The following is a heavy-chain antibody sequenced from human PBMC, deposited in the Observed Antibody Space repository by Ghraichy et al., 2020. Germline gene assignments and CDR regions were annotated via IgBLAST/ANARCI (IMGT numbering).Heavy chain of an antibody. Sequence: GSLSLTCTVSGGSISSYYWTWIRQPAGKGLEWIGHIYSSGSTNYNPSLKSRVTMSVDTSRNQFSLELSSVTAADTAVYYCARQDYYGSGSYSYYYGMDVWGQGPTVTGSS. CDR2: IYSSGST. J-gene: IGHJ6*02. CDR1: GGSISSYY. V-gene: IGHV4-4*07. D-gene: IGHD3-10*01. CDR3: ARQDYYGSGSYSYYYGMDV.